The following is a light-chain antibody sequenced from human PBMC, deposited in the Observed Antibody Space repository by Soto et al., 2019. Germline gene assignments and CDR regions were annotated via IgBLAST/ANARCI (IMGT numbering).Light chain of an antibody. J-gene: IGKJ2*01. V-gene: IGKV1-17*03. CDR3: LQHNSYPYT. CDR1: QGITTF. Sequence: DIQMTQSPSVVSASVGDTVTVTCRASQGITTFLAWFRQRPGRVPERLIYGASSLQSGVPSRFSGRGSGTEFTLTISSXQPEDFGIYYCLQHNSYPYTFGPGTKVDIK. CDR2: GAS.